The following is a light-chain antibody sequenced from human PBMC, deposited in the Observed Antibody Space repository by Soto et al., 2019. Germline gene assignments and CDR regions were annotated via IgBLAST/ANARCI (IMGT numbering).Light chain of an antibody. CDR3: QQYGTSSWT. Sequence: EIVLTQSPGTLSLSPGERATLSCRASQSISSSYLVWYQQKPGQAPRLLIYAASSRATGIPDRFSGSGSGTDFTLTISRLEPEDFAVYYCQQYGTSSWTFGQGTKVEIK. V-gene: IGKV3-20*01. CDR2: AAS. J-gene: IGKJ1*01. CDR1: QSISSSY.